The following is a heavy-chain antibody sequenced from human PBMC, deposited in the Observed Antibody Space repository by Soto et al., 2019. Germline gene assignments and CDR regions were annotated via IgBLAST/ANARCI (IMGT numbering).Heavy chain of an antibody. Sequence: GESLKISCKGSGYSFTSYWIGWVRQMPGKGLEWMGIIYPGDSDTRYSPSFQGQVTISADKSISTAYLQWSSLKASDTAMYYCATSSPGAQYYYYGMDVWGQGTTVTLSS. CDR3: ATSSPGAQYYYYGMDV. CDR2: IYPGDSDT. CDR1: GYSFTSYW. D-gene: IGHD3-10*01. V-gene: IGHV5-51*01. J-gene: IGHJ6*02.